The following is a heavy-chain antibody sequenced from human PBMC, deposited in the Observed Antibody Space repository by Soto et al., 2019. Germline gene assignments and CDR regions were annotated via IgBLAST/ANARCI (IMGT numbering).Heavy chain of an antibody. CDR2: ISAYNGNT. CDR1: GYTFSSYT. J-gene: IGHJ4*02. V-gene: IGHV1-18*01. Sequence: QVQLVQSGAEVKKSGASVKVSCRASGYTFSSYTISWVRQAPGQGLEWMGWISAYNGNTKYAQKLQDRVTMTTDTSTNTAYMELRSLRSDDTAVYYCARDSPPFDYWGQGTLVTVSS. CDR3: ARDSPPFDY.